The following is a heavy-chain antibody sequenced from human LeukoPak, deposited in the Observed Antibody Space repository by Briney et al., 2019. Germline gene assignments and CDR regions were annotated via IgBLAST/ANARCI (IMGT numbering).Heavy chain of an antibody. V-gene: IGHV3-64*01. J-gene: IGHJ4*02. CDR1: GFTFSSYA. CDR2: ISSNGGST. Sequence: GGSLRLSCAASGFTFSSYAMHWVRQAPGKGLEYVSAISSNGGSTYYANSVKGRFTISRDNSKNTLYLQMGSLRAEDMAVYYCARDRGCSSTSRPPDFDYWGQGTLVTVSS. CDR3: ARDRGCSSTSRPPDFDY. D-gene: IGHD2-2*01.